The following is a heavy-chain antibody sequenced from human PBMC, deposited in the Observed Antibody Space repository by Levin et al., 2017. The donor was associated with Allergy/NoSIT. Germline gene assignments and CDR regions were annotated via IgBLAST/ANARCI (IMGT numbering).Heavy chain of an antibody. V-gene: IGHV3-48*01. CDR1: GFTFSSYG. CDR2: ISSSSSTI. CDR3: ARGGAARPDY. Sequence: PGGSLRLSCAASGFTFSSYGMNWVRQAPGKGLEWVSYISSSSSTISYADSVKGRFTISRDNAKNSLFLQMNSLRAEDMAVYYCARGGAARPDYWGQGTMVTVSS. J-gene: IGHJ4*02. D-gene: IGHD6-6*01.